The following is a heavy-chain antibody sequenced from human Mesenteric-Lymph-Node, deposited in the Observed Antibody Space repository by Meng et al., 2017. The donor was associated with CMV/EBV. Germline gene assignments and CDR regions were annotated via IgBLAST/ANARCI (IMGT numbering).Heavy chain of an antibody. D-gene: IGHD2-8*01. V-gene: IGHV3-23*03. CDR1: GFTFSSHA. CDR3: AKDNEGRYCTNGVCYRGGWFDP. CDR2: IYGGGSST. Sequence: GGSLRLSCAASGFTFSSHAMSWVRQAPGKGLEWVSVIYGGGSSTYYADSVKGRFTISRDNSKNTMYLQMNSLRAEDTAVYYCAKDNEGRYCTNGVCYRGGWFDPWGQGTLVTVSS. J-gene: IGHJ5*02.